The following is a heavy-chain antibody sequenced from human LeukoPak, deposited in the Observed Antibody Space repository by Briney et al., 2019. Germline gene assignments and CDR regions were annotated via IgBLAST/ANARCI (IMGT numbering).Heavy chain of an antibody. Sequence: SETLSLTCTVSGGSITNYYWSWIRQPPGKGLEWIGHIYYSGSTNYNPSLQSRVTISVDTSKNQFSLKLSSVTAADTAVYYCARHSGWYNAFDIWGQGTMVTVSS. CDR1: GGSITNYY. D-gene: IGHD6-19*01. CDR2: IYYSGST. J-gene: IGHJ3*02. V-gene: IGHV4-59*08. CDR3: ARHSGWYNAFDI.